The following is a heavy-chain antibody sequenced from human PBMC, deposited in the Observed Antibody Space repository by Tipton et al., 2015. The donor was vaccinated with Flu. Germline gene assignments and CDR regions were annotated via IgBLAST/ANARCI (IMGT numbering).Heavy chain of an antibody. CDR2: INHSGST. CDR3: ARSLLIIAARTNRYYYYGMDV. V-gene: IGHV4-34*01. CDR1: GGSFSGYY. J-gene: IGHJ6*02. Sequence: GLVKPSETLSLTCAVYGGSFSGYYWSWIRQPPGKGLEWIGEINHSGSTNYNPSLKSRVTISVDTSKNQFSLKLSSVTAADTAVYYCARSLLIIAARTNRYYYYGMDVWGQGTTVTVSS. D-gene: IGHD6-13*01.